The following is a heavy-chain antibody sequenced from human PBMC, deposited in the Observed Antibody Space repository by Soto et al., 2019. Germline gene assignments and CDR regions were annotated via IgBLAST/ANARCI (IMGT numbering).Heavy chain of an antibody. J-gene: IGHJ6*03. Sequence: QLQLQESGPGLVKPSETLSLTCTVSGGSISSSSYYWGWIRQPPGKGLEWIGSIYYSGSTYYNPSLKSRVTISVDTSKNQFSLKLSPVTAADTAVYYCARQSRVNYYYYYMDVWGKGTTVTVSS. CDR2: IYYSGST. D-gene: IGHD3-22*01. CDR1: GGSISSSSYY. CDR3: ARQSRVNYYYYYMDV. V-gene: IGHV4-39*01.